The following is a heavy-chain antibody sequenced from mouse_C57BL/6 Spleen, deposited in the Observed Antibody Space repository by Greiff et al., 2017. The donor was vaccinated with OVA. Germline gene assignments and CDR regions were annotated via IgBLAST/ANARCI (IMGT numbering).Heavy chain of an antibody. V-gene: IGHV1-59*01. CDR2: IDPSDSYT. CDR3: AIDYGDY. J-gene: IGHJ2*01. D-gene: IGHD2-4*01. Sequence: VQLQQPGAELVRPGTSVKLSCKASGYTFTSYWMHWVKQRPGQGLEWIGVIDPSDSYTNYNQKFKGKATLTVDTSSSTAYMQLSSLTSEDSAVYYCAIDYGDYWGQGTTLTVSS. CDR1: GYTFTSYW.